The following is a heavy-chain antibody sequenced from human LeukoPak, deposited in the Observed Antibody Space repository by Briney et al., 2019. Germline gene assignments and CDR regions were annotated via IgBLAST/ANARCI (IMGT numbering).Heavy chain of an antibody. Sequence: PGGSLSLFYALSGFTFSPFTMSWVRQAPGKGLEWVSTISGSGSRTYYADSVKGRFTISRDNSNSTLYLQMKSLRAEYTAVYYCARDCRGVSGCGVRLVYYGSDGRGPWSTVTVSS. CDR2: ISGSGSRT. CDR1: GFTFSPFT. J-gene: IGHJ6*01. CDR3: ARDCRGVSGCGVRLVYYGSDG. D-gene: IGHD2-15*01. V-gene: IGHV3-23*01.